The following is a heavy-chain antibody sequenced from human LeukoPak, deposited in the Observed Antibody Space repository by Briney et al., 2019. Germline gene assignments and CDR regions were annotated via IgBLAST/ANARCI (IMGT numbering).Heavy chain of an antibody. J-gene: IGHJ3*02. V-gene: IGHV4-31*03. CDR2: IYYSGSP. CDR3: ARDRYYDFWTGYDAFDI. D-gene: IGHD3-3*01. Sequence: SETLSLTCTVSGGSISSGGYYWSWIRQHPGKGLEWIGYIYYSGSPYYNPSLKSRLTISVDTSKNQFSLKLSSVTAADTAVYYCARDRYYDFWTGYDAFDIWGQGTMVFVSS. CDR1: GGSISSGGYY.